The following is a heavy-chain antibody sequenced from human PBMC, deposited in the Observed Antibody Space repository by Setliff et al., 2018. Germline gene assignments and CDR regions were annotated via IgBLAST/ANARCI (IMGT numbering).Heavy chain of an antibody. J-gene: IGHJ6*02. CDR2: ISGHNGKT. V-gene: IGHV1-18*01. CDR1: GYTFEYFG. D-gene: IGHD3-10*01. Sequence: ASVKVSCKASGYTFEYFGISWVRQAPGQGLEWMGWISGHNGKTNIAQKFQGRLTMTTDTTTAYMELWSLTSDDTAIYFCAKEPALSLTESIRRSYYDYALDVWGQGPRSPSP. CDR3: AKEPALSLTESIRRSYYDYALDV.